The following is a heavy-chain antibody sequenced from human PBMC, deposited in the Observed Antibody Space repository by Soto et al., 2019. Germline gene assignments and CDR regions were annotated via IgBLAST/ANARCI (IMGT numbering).Heavy chain of an antibody. V-gene: IGHV4-39*01. J-gene: IGHJ4*02. CDR1: GGSINSTSSY. Sequence: SETLSLTCAVSGGSINSTSSYWGWIRQPPGMGLEWIGSIYYSGNTYNNPSLKSRVTISVDTSKNQFSLKLSSVTAADTAVYYCASVAAALFDYWGQGTLVTVSS. D-gene: IGHD6-13*01. CDR2: IYYSGNT. CDR3: ASVAAALFDY.